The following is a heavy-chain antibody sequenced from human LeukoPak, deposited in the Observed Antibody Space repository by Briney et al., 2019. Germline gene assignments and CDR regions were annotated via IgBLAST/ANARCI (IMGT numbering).Heavy chain of an antibody. CDR1: GFTFSDTW. Sequence: GGSLRLSCAASGFTFSDTWMHWVRQAPGEGLVWVSRIRSDGSDTRYAESVKGRFTISRDNAKNTLYLQMNSLRAEDTAVYYCATAVAGNRFDYWGQGTLVTVSS. J-gene: IGHJ4*02. CDR2: IRSDGSDT. V-gene: IGHV3-74*01. D-gene: IGHD6-19*01. CDR3: ATAVAGNRFDY.